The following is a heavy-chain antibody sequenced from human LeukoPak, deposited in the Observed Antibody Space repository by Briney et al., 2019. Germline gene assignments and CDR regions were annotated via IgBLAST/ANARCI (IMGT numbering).Heavy chain of an antibody. CDR3: ARAELVVPAAIDY. Sequence: SETLSLTCTVSGGSISSGGYYWSWIRQHPGKGLEWIGYIYYSGSTYYNPSLKSRVTISVDTSENQFSLKLSSVTAADTAVYYCARAELVVPAAIDYWGQGTLVTVSS. CDR2: IYYSGST. CDR1: GGSISSGGYY. V-gene: IGHV4-31*03. J-gene: IGHJ4*02. D-gene: IGHD2-2*01.